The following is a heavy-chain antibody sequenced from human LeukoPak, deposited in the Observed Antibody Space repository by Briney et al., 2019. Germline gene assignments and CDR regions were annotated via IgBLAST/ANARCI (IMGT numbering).Heavy chain of an antibody. J-gene: IGHJ4*02. Sequence: GGSLRLSCAASGFTFSSYAVHWVRQAPGKGLEWVAVISYDGSNKYYADSVKGRFTISRDNSKNTLYLQMNSLRAEDTAVYYCAVQRTLWQQLLDYWGQGTLVTVSS. V-gene: IGHV3-30*04. D-gene: IGHD6-13*01. CDR1: GFTFSSYA. CDR3: AVQRTLWQQLLDY. CDR2: ISYDGSNK.